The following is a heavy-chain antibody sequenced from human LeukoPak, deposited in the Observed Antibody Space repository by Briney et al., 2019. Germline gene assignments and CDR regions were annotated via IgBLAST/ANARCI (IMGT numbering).Heavy chain of an antibody. D-gene: IGHD3-3*01. V-gene: IGHV3-30*18. J-gene: IGHJ6*02. CDR2: ISYDGSNK. CDR1: GFTFSSYG. Sequence: PGRSLRLSCAASGFTFSSYGMHWVRQAPGKGLEGVAVISYDGSNKYYADSVKGRFTISRDNSKNTLYLQMNSLRAEDTAVYYGAKDHRRITIFGVVIPSGNYYYYGMDVWGQGTTVTVSS. CDR3: AKDHRRITIFGVVIPSGNYYYYGMDV.